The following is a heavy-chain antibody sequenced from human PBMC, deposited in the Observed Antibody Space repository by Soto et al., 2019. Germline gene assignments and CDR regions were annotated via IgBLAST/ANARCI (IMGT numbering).Heavy chain of an antibody. CDR1: GYSFAGFY. V-gene: IGHV1-2*04. Sequence: ASVKVSCKASGYSFAGFYIHWMRRAPGQGLEWVGSINSNSGATTYAQKFQDSVAMTRDTSVSTAYMDLNRLTSDDTAIYYCAIIMTHSDSFDIWGQGTMVTVSS. CDR2: INSNSGAT. J-gene: IGHJ3*02. D-gene: IGHD3-16*01. CDR3: AIIMTHSDSFDI.